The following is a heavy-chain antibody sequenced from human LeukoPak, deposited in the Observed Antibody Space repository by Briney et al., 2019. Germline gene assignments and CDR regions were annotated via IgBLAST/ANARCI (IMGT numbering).Heavy chain of an antibody. Sequence: GGSLRLSCAASGFTFSSYWMSWVRQAPGKGLEWVANIKQDGSEKYYVDSVKGRFTISRDNAKNSLYLQMNSLRAEDTAVYYCARGTADCSGGSCYSPLGFYYYMDVWGKGTTVTVSS. CDR2: IKQDGSEK. V-gene: IGHV3-7*01. D-gene: IGHD2-15*01. J-gene: IGHJ6*03. CDR3: ARGTADCSGGSCYSPLGFYYYMDV. CDR1: GFTFSSYW.